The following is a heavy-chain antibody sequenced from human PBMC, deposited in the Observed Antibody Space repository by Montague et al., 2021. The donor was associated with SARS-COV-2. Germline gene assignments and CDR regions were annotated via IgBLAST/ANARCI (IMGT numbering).Heavy chain of an antibody. J-gene: IGHJ4*02. V-gene: IGHV3-9*01. Sequence: SLRLSCAASGFTFPDYAMHWVRQAPGKGLEWVSGINWNGNSRGYADSVKGRFTISRDNAANSLFLQMSSLRPEDTALYYCAAATYGSIAYWGQGNLVAVSS. D-gene: IGHD3-10*01. CDR3: AAATYGSIAY. CDR2: INWNGNSR. CDR1: GFTFPDYA.